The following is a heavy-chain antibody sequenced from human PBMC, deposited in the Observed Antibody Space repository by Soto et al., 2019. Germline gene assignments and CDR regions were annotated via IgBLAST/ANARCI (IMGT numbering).Heavy chain of an antibody. J-gene: IGHJ5*02. CDR3: ASALPITMVRGVIGPWFDP. CDR1: GGSISSGGYY. CDR2: IYYSGST. D-gene: IGHD3-10*01. V-gene: IGHV4-31*03. Sequence: SETLSLTCTVSGGSISSGGYYWSWIRQHPGKGLEWIGYIYYSGSTYYNPSLKSRVTISVDTSKNQYSLKLSSVTAADTAVYYCASALPITMVRGVIGPWFDPWGQGTLVTVSS.